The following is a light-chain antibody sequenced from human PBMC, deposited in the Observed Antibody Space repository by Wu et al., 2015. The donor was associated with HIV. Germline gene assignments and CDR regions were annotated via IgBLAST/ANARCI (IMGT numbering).Light chain of an antibody. V-gene: IGKV3-11*01. Sequence: EIVLTQSPATLSLSPGETATLSCRASQSVSSYLAWYQQKPGQAPRLLIYDASNRATGIPAGFSGRGSGTDFTLTISSLEPEDLAVYYCQQRTSWPLTFGQGTRLEIK. CDR3: QQRTSWPLT. CDR2: DAS. J-gene: IGKJ5*01. CDR1: QSVSSY.